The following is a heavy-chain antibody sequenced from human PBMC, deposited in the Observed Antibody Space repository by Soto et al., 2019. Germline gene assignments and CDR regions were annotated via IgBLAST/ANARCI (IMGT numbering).Heavy chain of an antibody. CDR3: ARSHAAGPMDV. V-gene: IGHV5-51*01. CDR1: GDSFTGYW. D-gene: IGHD6-13*01. Sequence: GVPLRVSSKGAGDSFTGYWVGWVLQMTGKGLEWMGIIYPGDSDTRYSTSFQGQVTISADKSISTAYLQWSSLKASDTAMYDCARSHAAGPMDVWGQGTTVTVSS. J-gene: IGHJ6*02. CDR2: IYPGDSDT.